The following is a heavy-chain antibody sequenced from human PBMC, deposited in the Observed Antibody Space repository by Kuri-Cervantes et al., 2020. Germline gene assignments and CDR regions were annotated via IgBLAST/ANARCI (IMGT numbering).Heavy chain of an antibody. V-gene: IGHV1-8*01. D-gene: IGHD3-10*01. CDR3: ARGDMVRGVVDYYYYGMDV. J-gene: IGHJ6*02. CDR2: MNPNSGNT. CDR1: GYTFTSYD. Sequence: ASVKVSCKASGYTFTSYDINWVRQATGQGLEWMGWMNPNSGNTGYAQKFQGRVTMTRNTSISTAYMELSSLRSEDTAVYYCARGDMVRGVVDYYYYGMDVWGHGTTVTVSS.